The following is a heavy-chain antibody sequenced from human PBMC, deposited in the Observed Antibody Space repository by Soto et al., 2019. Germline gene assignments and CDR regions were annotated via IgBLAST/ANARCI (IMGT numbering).Heavy chain of an antibody. CDR3: ARHGTGYYDSSGYSKFDY. CDR2: IYYSGST. J-gene: IGHJ4*02. D-gene: IGHD3-22*01. V-gene: IGHV4-59*08. CDR1: GVSISSYY. Sequence: SETLSLTCTVSGVSISSYYWSWIRQPPGKGLEWIGYIYYSGSTNYNPSLKSRVTISVDTSKNQFSLKLSSVTAADTAVYYCARHGTGYYDSSGYSKFDYWGQGTLVTVSS.